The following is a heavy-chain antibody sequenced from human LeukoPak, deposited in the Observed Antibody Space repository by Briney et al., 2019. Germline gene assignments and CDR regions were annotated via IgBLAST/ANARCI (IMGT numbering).Heavy chain of an antibody. V-gene: IGHV4-39*07. CDR1: GGSISSSSYY. J-gene: IGHJ3*02. Sequence: SETLSLTCTVSGGSISSSSYYWGWIRQPPGKGLERIGSIYYSGSTYYNPSLKSRVTISVDTSKNQFSLKLSSVSAADTAVYYCAGYSSSWYGAFDIWGQGTMVTVSS. CDR3: AGYSSSWYGAFDI. D-gene: IGHD6-13*01. CDR2: IYYSGST.